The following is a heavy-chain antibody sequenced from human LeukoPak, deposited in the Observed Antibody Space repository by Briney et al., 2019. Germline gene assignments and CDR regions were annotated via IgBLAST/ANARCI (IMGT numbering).Heavy chain of an antibody. CDR2: IYTRGST. V-gene: IGHV4-61*02. J-gene: IGHJ6*04. CDR1: GGSISSGSYY. D-gene: IGHD2-2*01. Sequence: SQTLSLTCTVSGGSISSGSYYWSWLRQPAGKGLEWIGRIYTRGSTIYNPSHKSRLTMSVDTSKNQFPLTLSSVAAADTAVYCCGRTRSCYMDVWAKGTTVTVSS. CDR3: GRTRSCYMDV.